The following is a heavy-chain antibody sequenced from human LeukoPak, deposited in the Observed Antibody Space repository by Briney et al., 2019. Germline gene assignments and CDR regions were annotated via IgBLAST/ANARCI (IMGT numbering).Heavy chain of an antibody. V-gene: IGHV3-74*01. D-gene: IGHD4-17*01. CDR3: ATGDGDSRYYFDS. Sequence: PGGSLRLSCTASRFSLSRYWMHWARQAPGKGLVWVSRINSDGSSTNYADSVKGRFTISRDNAKNTLFLEMNSLRAEDTAVYYCATGDGDSRYYFDSWGQGTQVTVSS. CDR1: RFSLSRYW. J-gene: IGHJ4*02. CDR2: INSDGSST.